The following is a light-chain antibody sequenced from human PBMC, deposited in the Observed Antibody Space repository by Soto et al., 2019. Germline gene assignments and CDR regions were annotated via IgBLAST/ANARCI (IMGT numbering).Light chain of an antibody. CDR3: QQYDSYPLT. V-gene: IGKV1-5*03. CDR1: QSVSSW. CDR2: KAS. Sequence: DIQMTQSPSTLSASVGDRVTITCRASQSVSSWLAWYQQRPGNAPNLLIYKASSLESGVPSRFSGSGSGTEFTLTVSSLQPDDFATYYCQQYDSYPLTLGGGTKVEIK. J-gene: IGKJ4*01.